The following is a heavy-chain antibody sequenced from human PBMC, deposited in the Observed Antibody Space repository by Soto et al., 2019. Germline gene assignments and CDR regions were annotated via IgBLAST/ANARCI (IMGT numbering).Heavy chain of an antibody. CDR2: ISSSSSTI. CDR3: AREDPFWIEDY. D-gene: IGHD3-3*01. V-gene: IGHV3-48*01. J-gene: IGHJ4*02. Sequence: GGSLRLSCAASGFTFSSYSMNWVRQAPGKGLEWVSYISSSSSTIYYADSVKGRFTISRDNAKNSLYLQMNSLRAEDTAVYYCAREDPFWIEDYWGQGTLVTVSS. CDR1: GFTFSSYS.